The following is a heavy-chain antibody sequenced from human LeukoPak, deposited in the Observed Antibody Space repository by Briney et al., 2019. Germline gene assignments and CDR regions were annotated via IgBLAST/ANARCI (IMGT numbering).Heavy chain of an antibody. CDR3: ARRYCTPSSCYSDY. D-gene: IGHD2-8*01. J-gene: IGHJ4*02. V-gene: IGHV3-11*01. CDR2: ISDGGRPL. CDR1: GFIFSDYY. Sequence: PGGPLRLSCAASGFIFSDYYMSWIRQAPGKGLEWVSFISDGGRPLHYADSVKGRFTISRDNAKNSLYLQMNSLRDEDTAVYFCARRYCTPSSCYSDYWGQGALVTVSS.